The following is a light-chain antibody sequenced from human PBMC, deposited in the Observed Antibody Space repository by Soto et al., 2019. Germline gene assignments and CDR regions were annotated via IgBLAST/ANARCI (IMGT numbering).Light chain of an antibody. V-gene: IGKV3-11*01. Sequence: EIELTXSPAXLXXSXGERATLXXXASENVYEYLAWXQQKPGQAPRLLIYDAINRATGIPARFSGSGSGTDFTLTISSLEPEDFGVYYCQQRSKWVTFGRGTKVEIK. CDR1: ENVYEY. CDR2: DAI. J-gene: IGKJ4*01. CDR3: QQRSKWVT.